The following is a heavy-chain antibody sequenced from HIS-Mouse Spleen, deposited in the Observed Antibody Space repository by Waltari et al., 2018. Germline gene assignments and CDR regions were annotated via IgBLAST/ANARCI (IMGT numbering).Heavy chain of an antibody. CDR3: AGYNWNYGTDY. Sequence: QVQLQQWGAGLLKPSETLSLTCAVYGGSFSGYYWSWIRQPPGKGLEWIGEINHSGRNNYNPSLKSRVTISVDTSKNQFSLKLSSVTAADTAVYYCAGYNWNYGTDYWGQGTLVTVSS. V-gene: IGHV4-34*01. CDR2: INHSGRN. D-gene: IGHD1-7*01. J-gene: IGHJ4*02. CDR1: GGSFSGYY.